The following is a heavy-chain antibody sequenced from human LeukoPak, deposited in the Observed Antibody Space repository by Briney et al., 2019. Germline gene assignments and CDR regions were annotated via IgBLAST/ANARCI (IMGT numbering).Heavy chain of an antibody. CDR2: INPNSGGT. V-gene: IGHV1-2*02. Sequence: ASVKVSCKASGYTFTGYYMHWVRQAPGQGLEWMGWINPNSGGTNYAQKFQGRVTMTRDTSICTAYMELSRLRSDDTAVYYCARDDSSPYNSYYYGMDVWGQGTTVTVSS. CDR1: GYTFTGYY. D-gene: IGHD3-16*01. CDR3: ARDDSSPYNSYYYGMDV. J-gene: IGHJ6*02.